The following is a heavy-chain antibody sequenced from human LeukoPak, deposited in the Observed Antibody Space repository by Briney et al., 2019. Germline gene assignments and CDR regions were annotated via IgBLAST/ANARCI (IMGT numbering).Heavy chain of an antibody. Sequence: ASVKVSCKASGYTFTSYGISWVRQAPGHGLEWIGWISAYNANTNYAQKFQGRVTMTTDTSTSTADMELRRLRSDDTAVYYCARGRSDHYDYVWGSYRYPYYFDYWGQGTLVTVSS. V-gene: IGHV1-18*01. D-gene: IGHD3-16*02. CDR1: GYTFTSYG. CDR2: ISAYNANT. J-gene: IGHJ4*02. CDR3: ARGRSDHYDYVWGSYRYPYYFDY.